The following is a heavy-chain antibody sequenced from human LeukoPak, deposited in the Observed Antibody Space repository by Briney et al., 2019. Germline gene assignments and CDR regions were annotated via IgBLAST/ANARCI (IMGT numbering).Heavy chain of an antibody. Sequence: SETLSLTCTVSGGSVSSGSYYWSWIRQPPGKGLEWIGYIYYSGSTNYNPSLKSRVTISVDTSKNQFSLKLSSVTAADTAVYYCARGRRASGYEDYWGQGTLVTASS. CDR2: IYYSGST. J-gene: IGHJ4*02. D-gene: IGHD5-12*01. CDR1: GGSVSSGSYY. CDR3: ARGRRASGYEDY. V-gene: IGHV4-61*01.